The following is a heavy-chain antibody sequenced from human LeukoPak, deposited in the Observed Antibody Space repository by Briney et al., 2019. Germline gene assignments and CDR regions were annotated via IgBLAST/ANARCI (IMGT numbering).Heavy chain of an antibody. CDR2: ISGSANST. J-gene: IGHJ4*02. D-gene: IGHD3-9*01. CDR3: AKADFDWSYFDY. V-gene: IGHV3-23*01. CDR1: GFTFGSYA. Sequence: GGSLRLSCAASGFTFGSYAMSWVRQAPGKGLEWVSAISGSANSTYYANSVKGRFTIPRDNSKNTLYLQMNSLRAEDTAVYYCAKADFDWSYFDYWGQGTLVTVSS.